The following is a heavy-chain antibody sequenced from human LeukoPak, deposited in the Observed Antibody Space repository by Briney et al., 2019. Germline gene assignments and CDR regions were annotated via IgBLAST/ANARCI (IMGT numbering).Heavy chain of an antibody. V-gene: IGHV4-39*01. Sequence: SDTLSLTCTVSAVSISSSNSYWGWIRQPPGKGREWIGSIYYRGNTYYNATLKSQVSLSIDTSKNQFSLKLTSVTAADTAVYYCARQTGSGLFILPGGQGTLVTVSS. J-gene: IGHJ4*02. CDR3: ARQTGSGLFILP. CDR1: AVSISSSNSY. CDR2: IYYRGNT. D-gene: IGHD3/OR15-3a*01.